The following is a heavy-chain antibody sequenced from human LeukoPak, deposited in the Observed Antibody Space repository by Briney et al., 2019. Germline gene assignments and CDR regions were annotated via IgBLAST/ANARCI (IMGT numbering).Heavy chain of an antibody. CDR3: ARELVRGVLGY. D-gene: IGHD3-10*01. CDR1: GGSISSSNW. J-gene: IGHJ4*02. CDR2: IYHTGST. V-gene: IGHV4-4*02. Sequence: SGTLSLSCAVSGGSISSSNWWSWVRQPPGKGLEWIGEIYHTGSTNYNPSLKSRVTISVDMSKNQFSLMLNSVTAADTAVYYCARELVRGVLGYWGQGTLVTVSS.